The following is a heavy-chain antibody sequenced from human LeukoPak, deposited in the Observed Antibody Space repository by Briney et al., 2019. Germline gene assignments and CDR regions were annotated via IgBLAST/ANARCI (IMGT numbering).Heavy chain of an antibody. CDR2: ISGGGGST. J-gene: IGHJ4*02. Sequence: GGSLRLSCAASGFTFSSSAMSWVRQATGKGLEWRSTISGGGGSTYYADSVKGRFTISRDNSKNTLYLHMKSLRAEDTAVYYCAKGSGWLLPQYFDFWGQGALVTVSS. CDR1: GFTFSSSA. D-gene: IGHD2-21*01. CDR3: AKGSGWLLPQYFDF. V-gene: IGHV3-23*01.